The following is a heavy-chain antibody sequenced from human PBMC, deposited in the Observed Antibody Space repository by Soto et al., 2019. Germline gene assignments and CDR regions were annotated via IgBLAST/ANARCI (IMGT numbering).Heavy chain of an antibody. CDR3: ARVWGYCSSTSHQGSNRFDP. CDR1: GGTFSSYA. Sequence: ASVKVSCKASGGTFSSYAISWVRQAPGQGLEWMGGIIPIFGTANYAQKFQGRVTITADESTSTAYMELSSLRSEDTAVYYCARVWGYCSSTSHQGSNRFDPWGQGTLVTVSS. V-gene: IGHV1-69*13. J-gene: IGHJ5*02. D-gene: IGHD2-2*01. CDR2: IIPIFGTA.